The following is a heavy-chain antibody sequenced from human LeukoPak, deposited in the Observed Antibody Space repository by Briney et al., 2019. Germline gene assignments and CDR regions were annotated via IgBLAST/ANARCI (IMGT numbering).Heavy chain of an antibody. V-gene: IGHV4-4*02. CDR2: IYHSGST. CDR3: ARATGQLYYDYVWTAMRGTGSHFDY. J-gene: IGHJ4*02. Sequence: PSGTLPLTCAVSGGSISSSNWWGWVRQPPGKGVEWVGEIYHSGSTNYNRSLKRRVTISVDKPKNQFSLKLSSVTAADTAVYYCARATGQLYYDYVWTAMRGTGSHFDYWGQGTLVTVSS. CDR1: GGSISSSNW. D-gene: IGHD3-16*01.